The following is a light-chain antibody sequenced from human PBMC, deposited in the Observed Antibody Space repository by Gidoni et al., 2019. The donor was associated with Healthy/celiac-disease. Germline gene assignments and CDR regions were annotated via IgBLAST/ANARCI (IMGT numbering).Light chain of an antibody. CDR3: QSYDSALRVV. CDR2: ADN. Sequence: QSVLTQPHSVSGAPGQRVTISCTGIFSNIGAAYEVSWYQQLPGTVPKLLIYADNNRPSGVPDRFSGSKSGTSASLTITGLQDDDEGDYYCQSYDSALRVVFGGGTKVTV. CDR1: FSNIGAAYE. J-gene: IGLJ2*01. V-gene: IGLV1-40*01.